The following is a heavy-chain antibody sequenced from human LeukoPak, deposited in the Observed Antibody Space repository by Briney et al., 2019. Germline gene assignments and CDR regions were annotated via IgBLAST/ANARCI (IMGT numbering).Heavy chain of an antibody. V-gene: IGHV1-69*05. CDR3: ARVFRRWFDS. CDR1: GGTFSTYA. D-gene: IGHD1-14*01. J-gene: IGHJ5*01. Sequence: GASVKVSCKASGGTFSTYAIVWVRQAPGQGLEWMGGIIPIFGSANYAQKFQGRVTITTDESTSTAYMELSSLRSEDTAVYYCARVFRRWFDSWAREPWSPSPQ. CDR2: IIPIFGSA.